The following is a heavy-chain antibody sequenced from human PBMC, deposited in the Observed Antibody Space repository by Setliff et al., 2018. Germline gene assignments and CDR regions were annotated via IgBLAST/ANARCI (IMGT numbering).Heavy chain of an antibody. CDR1: GYTFTNYG. CDR3: VRSSAPQVVLAADFDF. J-gene: IGHJ4*02. V-gene: IGHV1-18*01. CDR2: ISPYSGNT. Sequence: ASVKVSCKASGYTFTNYGINWVRQAPGQGLEWMGWISPYSGNTNYPQWLQDRVTMTIDTSATTVYMELQSLRSDDTAVYYCVRSSAPQVVLAADFDFWGQGTPVTVSS. D-gene: IGHD6-19*01.